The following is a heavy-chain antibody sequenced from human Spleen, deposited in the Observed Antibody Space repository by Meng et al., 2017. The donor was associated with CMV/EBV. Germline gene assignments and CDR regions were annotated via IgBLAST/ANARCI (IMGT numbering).Heavy chain of an antibody. J-gene: IGHJ5*02. CDR2: INSDGST. Sequence: GGSLKISFAPSGFTFSSYWMHWVPQAPGKGPVWVYRINSDGSTSYADSVKGRLTISRDNAKNTLHLQKNSLRVEDTAVYYCARAPYYGSGSSHWFDPWGQGTLVTVSS. CDR3: ARAPYYGSGSSHWFDP. CDR1: GFTFSSYW. D-gene: IGHD3-10*01. V-gene: IGHV3-74*01.